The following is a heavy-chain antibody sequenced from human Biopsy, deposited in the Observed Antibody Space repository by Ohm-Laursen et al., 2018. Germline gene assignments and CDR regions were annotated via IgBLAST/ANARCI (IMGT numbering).Heavy chain of an antibody. CDR1: GGSINSYY. V-gene: IGHV4-59*08. Sequence: TLSLTCTVSGGSINSYYWSWIRQPPGKGLEWIGYIYYTGSTNYSPSLESRVIMSVDTSKNQFSLRLSSVTAADTAVYYCARRDYRNGFKFDFWGQRTLVTVSS. J-gene: IGHJ4*02. CDR3: ARRDYRNGFKFDF. CDR2: IYYTGST. D-gene: IGHD3-16*01.